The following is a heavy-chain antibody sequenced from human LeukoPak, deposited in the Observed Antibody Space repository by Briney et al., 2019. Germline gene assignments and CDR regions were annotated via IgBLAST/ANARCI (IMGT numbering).Heavy chain of an antibody. Sequence: SETLSLTCTVSGGSISNYYWNWIRQPAGKGLEWIGRIYTSGITNYNPSLKSRVTMSVDTSKNQFSLKLSSVTAADTAVYYCARDRSDQYGFDIWGQGTMVTVSS. CDR2: IYTSGIT. CDR3: ARDRSDQYGFDI. CDR1: GGSISNYY. V-gene: IGHV4-4*07. D-gene: IGHD2-2*01. J-gene: IGHJ3*02.